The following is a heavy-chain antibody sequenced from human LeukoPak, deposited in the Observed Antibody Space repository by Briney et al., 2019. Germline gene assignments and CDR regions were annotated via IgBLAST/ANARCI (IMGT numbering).Heavy chain of an antibody. CDR3: ARFLFGTKFYFDF. D-gene: IGHD1-7*01. Sequence: ASVTVSFKASGYTFSAYYIHWVRQAPGHGVEGMGWINPNNGDTVYAQRFQGRVTMTRDTSISTAYMELTGLSFDDTAVYYCARFLFGTKFYFDFWGQGTLVTVSS. V-gene: IGHV1-2*02. CDR1: GYTFSAYY. CDR2: INPNNGDT. J-gene: IGHJ4*02.